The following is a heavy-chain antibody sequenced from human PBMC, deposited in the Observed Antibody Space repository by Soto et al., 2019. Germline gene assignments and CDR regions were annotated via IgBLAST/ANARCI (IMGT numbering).Heavy chain of an antibody. CDR3: AKVGLTGRVSSNYYGMDV. J-gene: IGHJ6*02. CDR2: ISYDGSNK. V-gene: IGHV3-30*18. D-gene: IGHD1-20*01. Sequence: PGGSLRLSCAASGFTFSSYGMHWVRQAPGKGLEWVAVISYDGSNKYYADSVKGRFTISRDNSKNTLYLQMNSLRAEDTAGYYCAKVGLTGRVSSNYYGMDVWGQGTTVTVS. CDR1: GFTFSSYG.